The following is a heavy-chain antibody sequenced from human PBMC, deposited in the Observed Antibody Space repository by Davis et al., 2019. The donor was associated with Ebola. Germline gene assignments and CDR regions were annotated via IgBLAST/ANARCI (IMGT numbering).Heavy chain of an antibody. CDR1: GYTFTSYD. V-gene: IGHV1-8*01. CDR2: MNPNSGNT. J-gene: IGHJ6*02. D-gene: IGHD5-12*01. Sequence: AASVKVSCKASGYTFTSYDINWVRQATGQGLEWMGWMNPNSGNTGYAQKFQGRVTMTRNTSISTGYMEVSSLRSEDTGVYYCARDIVATITRFYYYFGMDVWGQGTTVTVSS. CDR3: ARDIVATITRFYYYFGMDV.